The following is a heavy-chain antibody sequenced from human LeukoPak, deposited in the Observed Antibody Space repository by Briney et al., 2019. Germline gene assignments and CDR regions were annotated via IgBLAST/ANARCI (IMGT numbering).Heavy chain of an antibody. CDR2: IYYSGST. D-gene: IGHD3-22*01. Sequence: PSETLSLTCTVSGGSISSYYWSWIRQPPGKGLEWIGYIYYSGSTNYNPSLKSRVTISVDTSKNQFSLKLSSVTAADTAVYYCASGSSLWSSGYLAGYWGQGTLVTVSS. J-gene: IGHJ4*02. CDR1: GGSISSYY. V-gene: IGHV4-59*01. CDR3: ASGSSLWSSGYLAGY.